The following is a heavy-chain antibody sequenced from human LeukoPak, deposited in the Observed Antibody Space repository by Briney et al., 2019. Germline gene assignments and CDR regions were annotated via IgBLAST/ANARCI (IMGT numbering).Heavy chain of an antibody. V-gene: IGHV1-2*02. CDR1: GYTFTGYY. J-gene: IGHJ5*02. CDR3: ARDNLWFGEGAWFDP. D-gene: IGHD3-10*01. CDR2: INPNSGGT. Sequence: EASVKVSCKASGYTFTGYYMHWVRQAPGQGLEWMGWINPNSGGTNYAQKFQCRVTMTRDTSISTAYMELSRLRSDDTAVYYCARDNLWFGEGAWFDPWGQGTLVTVSS.